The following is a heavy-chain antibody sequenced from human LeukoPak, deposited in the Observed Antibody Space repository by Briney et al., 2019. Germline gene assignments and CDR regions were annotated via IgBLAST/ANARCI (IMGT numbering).Heavy chain of an antibody. Sequence: GGSLRLSCAASGFTFDDYGMGWVRQTPGKGLEWVSGIDWNGGTTAYADSVKGRFTISRDNAKNSLYLQMNSLRAEHTALYYCARDYSSGCSYWGQGTLVTVSS. CDR2: IDWNGGTT. V-gene: IGHV3-20*04. CDR1: GFTFDDYG. J-gene: IGHJ4*02. D-gene: IGHD5-18*01. CDR3: ARDYSSGCSY.